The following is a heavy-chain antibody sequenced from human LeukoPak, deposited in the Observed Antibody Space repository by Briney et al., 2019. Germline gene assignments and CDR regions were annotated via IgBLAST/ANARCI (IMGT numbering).Heavy chain of an antibody. Sequence: ASVKVSCKASGYTFTSYGISWLRQAPGPGLEGMGWISAYNGNSNYPPKLQGRVIMATDTYTSTAYMELRSLRADDTAVYYCAISGSYSGAFDIWGQGTMVTVSS. CDR3: AISGSYSGAFDI. CDR1: GYTFTSYG. V-gene: IGHV1-18*01. J-gene: IGHJ3*02. D-gene: IGHD1-26*01. CDR2: ISAYNGNS.